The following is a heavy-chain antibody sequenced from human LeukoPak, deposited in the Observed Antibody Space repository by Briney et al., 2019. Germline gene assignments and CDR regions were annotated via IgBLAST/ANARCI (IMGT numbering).Heavy chain of an antibody. V-gene: IGHV4-39*07. CDR1: GGSISSGSYY. Sequence: SETLSLTCTVSGGSISSGSYYWGWIRQPPGKGLEWIGSIYYSGSTYYNPSLKSRVTISVDRSKNQFSLKLSSVTVADTAVYYCARGPYYYMDVWGKGTTDTVSS. CDR2: IYYSGST. J-gene: IGHJ6*03. CDR3: ARGPYYYMDV.